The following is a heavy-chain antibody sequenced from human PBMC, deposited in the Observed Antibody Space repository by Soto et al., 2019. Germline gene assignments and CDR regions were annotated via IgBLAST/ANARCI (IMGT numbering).Heavy chain of an antibody. CDR2: ISNSGGGT. Sequence: EVQLLESGGGLVQPGGSLRLSCAASGFTFSSYVMSWVRQAPGKGLEWVSGISNSGGGTYYADSVKGRFTLSRDNSKNTLYLQMTSLRADDTAVYYCANRVYHGDFDYWGQGTLVTVSS. V-gene: IGHV3-23*01. CDR1: GFTFSSYV. CDR3: ANRVYHGDFDY. J-gene: IGHJ4*02. D-gene: IGHD2-2*01.